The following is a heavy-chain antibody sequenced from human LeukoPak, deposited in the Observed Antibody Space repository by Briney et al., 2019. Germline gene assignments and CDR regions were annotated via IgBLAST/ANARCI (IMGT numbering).Heavy chain of an antibody. CDR3: AKVFRYQEYYYYYYMDV. CDR1: GFTFSTYA. D-gene: IGHD2-2*01. V-gene: IGHV3-23*01. J-gene: IGHJ6*03. CDR2: ISGSGGST. Sequence: GGSLRLSCAASGFTFSTYAMSWVRQAPGKGLEWVSAISGSGGSTYYADSVKGRFTISRDNSENSLYLQMNSLRAEDTAVYYCAKVFRYQEYYYYYYMDVWGKGTTVTVSS.